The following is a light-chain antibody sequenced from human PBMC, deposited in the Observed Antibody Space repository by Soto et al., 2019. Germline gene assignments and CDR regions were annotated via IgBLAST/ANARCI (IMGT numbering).Light chain of an antibody. V-gene: IGKV1-39*01. Sequence: QMTQSPSSPSGSVGARITITCPASETISTFLNWYQQKPGKAPSVLIFAASTLQSGVPSRFSGSGSGTDFTLTISSLQPEDSAIYYCQQSYSSSWTFGQGTKVDIK. CDR1: ETISTF. CDR2: AAS. CDR3: QQSYSSSWT. J-gene: IGKJ1*01.